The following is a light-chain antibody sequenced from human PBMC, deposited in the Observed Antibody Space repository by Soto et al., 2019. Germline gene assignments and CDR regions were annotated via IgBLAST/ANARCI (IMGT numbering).Light chain of an antibody. Sequence: QSALTQPASVSGSPGQSITISCSGTSSDVGSYDHVAWYQQFPGKTPKLTIYEVSNRPSGVSSRFSASKSGNTASLTISGLQAEDEADYYCCSYRSTSTLVFGGGTKLTVL. J-gene: IGLJ2*01. V-gene: IGLV2-14*01. CDR3: CSYRSTSTLV. CDR2: EVS. CDR1: SSDVGSYDH.